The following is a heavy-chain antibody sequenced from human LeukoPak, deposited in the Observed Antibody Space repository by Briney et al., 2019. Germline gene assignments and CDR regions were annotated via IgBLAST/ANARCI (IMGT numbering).Heavy chain of an antibody. J-gene: IGHJ3*02. CDR2: IYPGDSDT. D-gene: IGHD5-18*01. CDR3: GRLDTAIVTHVFHI. CDR1: GYSFTSYW. V-gene: IGHV5-51*01. Sequence: GESLKISCKGSGYSFTSYWIGWVRQVPGRGLEWMGIIYPGDSDTRYSPSFQGQVTISADKSISTAYLQWSSLKASDTAMYYCGRLDTAIVTHVFHIWGQGTMVTVSS.